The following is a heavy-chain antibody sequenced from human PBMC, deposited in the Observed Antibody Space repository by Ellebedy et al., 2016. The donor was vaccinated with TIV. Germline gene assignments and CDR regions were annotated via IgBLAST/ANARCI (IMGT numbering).Heavy chain of an antibody. D-gene: IGHD6-13*01. CDR2: IYPYNGDT. J-gene: IGHJ4*02. V-gene: IGHV1-2*02. Sequence: ASVKVSCKASGYTFTAYHIHWVRQAPGQGLEWMGWIYPYNGDTNYAQKFQGRVTMTRDTSISPAYMELSGLKSDDTAIYYCAALPYNSTSSAYWGQGTLVTVSS. CDR1: GYTFTAYH. CDR3: AALPYNSTSSAY.